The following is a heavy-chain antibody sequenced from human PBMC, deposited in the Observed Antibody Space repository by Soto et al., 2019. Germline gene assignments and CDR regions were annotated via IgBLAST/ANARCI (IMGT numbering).Heavy chain of an antibody. CDR2: IYPGDSDT. J-gene: IGHJ4*02. CDR3: ARLPGSGWSNLDY. V-gene: IGHV5-51*01. Sequence: GESLKISRKGSGYSFFSYWTGWVRQMTGKGLEWMGIIYPGDSDTRYSPSFQGQVTISADKSISTAYLQWSSLKASDTAMYYCARLPGSGWSNLDYWGQGTLVTVSS. CDR1: GYSFFSYW. D-gene: IGHD6-19*01.